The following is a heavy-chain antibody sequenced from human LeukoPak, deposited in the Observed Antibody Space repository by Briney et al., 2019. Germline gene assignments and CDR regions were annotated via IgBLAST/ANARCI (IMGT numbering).Heavy chain of an antibody. Sequence: GGSLRLSCEASGFSFTNTWMSWVRQAPGQGLEWVGRVKSKADDGTTDYAAPVQGRFTISREDSKNTLSLQMNSLKSEDTAVYYCATEGGSGSYYGDDAFDMWGQGTMVTVSS. CDR2: VKSKADDGTT. CDR3: ATEGGSGSYYGDDAFDM. CDR1: GFSFTNTW. J-gene: IGHJ3*02. D-gene: IGHD3-10*01. V-gene: IGHV3-15*01.